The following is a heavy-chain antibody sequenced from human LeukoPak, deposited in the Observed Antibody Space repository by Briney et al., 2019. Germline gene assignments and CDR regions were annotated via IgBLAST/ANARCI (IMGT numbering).Heavy chain of an antibody. D-gene: IGHD3-10*01. CDR2: IYSGGST. CDR3: TTANGYGSGSYSFDY. CDR1: GFTVSSNY. V-gene: IGHV3-53*01. Sequence: PGGSLRLSCAASGFTVSSNYMSWVRQAPGKGLEWVSVIYSGGSTYYADSVKGRFTISRDNSKNTLYLQMNSLKTEDTAVYYCTTANGYGSGSYSFDYWGQGTLVTVSS. J-gene: IGHJ4*02.